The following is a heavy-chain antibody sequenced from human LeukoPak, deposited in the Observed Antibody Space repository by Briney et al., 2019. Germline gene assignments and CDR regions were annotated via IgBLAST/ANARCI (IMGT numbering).Heavy chain of an antibody. CDR1: GFTFSSYA. Sequence: GGSLRLSCSASGFTFSSYAMHWVRQAPGKGLEYVSAISSNGGSTYYADSVKGRFTISRDNSKNTLYLQMNSLRAEDTAVYYCARDRPGYSSGWYSDYWGQGTLVTVSS. D-gene: IGHD6-19*01. V-gene: IGHV3-64*04. J-gene: IGHJ4*02. CDR2: ISSNGGST. CDR3: ARDRPGYSSGWYSDY.